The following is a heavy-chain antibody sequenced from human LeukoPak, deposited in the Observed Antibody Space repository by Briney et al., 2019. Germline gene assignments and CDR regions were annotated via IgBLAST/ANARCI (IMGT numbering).Heavy chain of an antibody. CDR3: ARKWNGGFDI. J-gene: IGHJ3*02. Sequence: GGSLRLSCTASGFTFSNYAMSWVRQAPGKGLEWVSDQSDTGAYTNYVGSAKGRFTISRDNSKNTLWLQMNSLRAEDTAVYYCARKWNGGFDIWSQGTMLTVSS. D-gene: IGHD1-1*01. CDR2: QSDTGAYT. V-gene: IGHV3-23*01. CDR1: GFTFSNYA.